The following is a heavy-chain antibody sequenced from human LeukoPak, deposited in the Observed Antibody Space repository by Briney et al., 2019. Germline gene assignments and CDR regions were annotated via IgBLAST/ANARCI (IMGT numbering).Heavy chain of an antibody. CDR1: GFTFNSFA. Sequence: GVSLRLSCAASGFTFNSFAMSWVRQAPGRGLEWVSSISSTSSYIYYADSMKGRFTISRDNSKNTLYLQMNSLRAEDTALYYCVRGSFDSSDYYQIPPFRSWGQGTLVTVSS. CDR3: VRGSFDSSDYYQIPPFRS. D-gene: IGHD3-22*01. CDR2: ISSTSSYI. J-gene: IGHJ5*02. V-gene: IGHV3-21*01.